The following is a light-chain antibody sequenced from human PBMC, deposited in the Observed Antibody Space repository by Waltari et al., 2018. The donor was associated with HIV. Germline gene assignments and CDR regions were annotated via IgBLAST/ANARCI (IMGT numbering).Light chain of an antibody. J-gene: IGLJ2*01. CDR1: SIGSKS. Sequence: SYELAQPLSVSVALGQTARITCGGNSIGSKSVHWYQQRPGQAPVLVIYRDNNRPSGIPERVSGSSAWNTATLTSSRAQAGDESDYYCQIWDSSTVVFGGGTKLTVL. CDR3: QIWDSSTVV. CDR2: RDN. V-gene: IGLV3-9*01.